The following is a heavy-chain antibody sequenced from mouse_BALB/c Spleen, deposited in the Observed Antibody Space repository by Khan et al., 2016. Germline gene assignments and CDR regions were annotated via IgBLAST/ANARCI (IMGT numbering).Heavy chain of an antibody. CDR3: ARSPYDYDVGFAY. V-gene: IGHV14-3*02. CDR1: GFNIKDTY. D-gene: IGHD2-4*01. Sequence: VQLQQSGAELVKPGASVKLSCTASGFNIKDTYMHWVKQRPEQGLEWIGRIDPANGNTKYDPKFHGQATITADTSSNTAYLQLSSLPAEDTAVYYCARSPYDYDVGFAYWGQGTLVTVSA. J-gene: IGHJ3*01. CDR2: IDPANGNT.